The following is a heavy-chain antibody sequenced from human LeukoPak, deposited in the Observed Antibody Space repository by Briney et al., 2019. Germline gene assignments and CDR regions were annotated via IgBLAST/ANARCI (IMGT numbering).Heavy chain of an antibody. CDR1: GFTFSSYS. J-gene: IGHJ4*02. Sequence: GGSLRLSCAASGFTFSSYSMNWVRQAPGKGLQWVSYIVSSSRTIYYADSAKGRFTISRDNAKNSLYLQMNSLRAEDTAVYYCARQYCTGGSCYSGDFFDYWGQGTLVTVSS. CDR3: ARQYCTGGSCYSGDFFDY. V-gene: IGHV3-48*04. CDR2: IVSSSRTI. D-gene: IGHD2-15*01.